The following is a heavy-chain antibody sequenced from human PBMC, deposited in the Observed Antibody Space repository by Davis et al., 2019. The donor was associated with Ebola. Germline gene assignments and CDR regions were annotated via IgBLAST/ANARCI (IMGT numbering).Heavy chain of an antibody. D-gene: IGHD1-26*01. CDR1: GYSFTSYW. V-gene: IGHV5-51*01. CDR3: ARFGRGGYSPGVGFDY. J-gene: IGHJ4*02. Sequence: KVSCKGSGYSFTSYWIGWVRQMPGKGLEWMGIIYPGDSDTRYSPSFQGQVTISADKSISTAYLQWSSLKASDTAMYYCARFGRGGYSPGVGFDYWGQGALVTVSS. CDR2: IYPGDSDT.